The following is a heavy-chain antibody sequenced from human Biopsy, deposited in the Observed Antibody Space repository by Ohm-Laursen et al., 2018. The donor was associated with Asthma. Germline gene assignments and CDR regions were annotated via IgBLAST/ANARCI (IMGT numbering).Heavy chain of an antibody. CDR3: ARAQDYYDSRGYYRSFDY. CDR2: IYCCGST. D-gene: IGHD3-22*01. V-gene: IGHV4-31*03. J-gene: IGHJ4*02. Sequence: LSLTCTVSTGSITSGGYCWTWLRQHPGRVQGRNGVIYCCGSTYSNTSLKSRVSISIDTSKNQFCLKLSSVTAAAAAVYYCARAQDYYDSRGYYRSFDYWGQGTLVTVSS. CDR1: TGSITSGGYC.